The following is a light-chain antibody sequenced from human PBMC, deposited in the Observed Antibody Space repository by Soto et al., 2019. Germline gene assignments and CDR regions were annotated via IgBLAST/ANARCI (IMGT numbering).Light chain of an antibody. CDR1: SSNIGAGYD. J-gene: IGLJ3*02. V-gene: IGLV1-40*01. CDR3: QSYDSSLSAWV. Sequence: QSVLTQPPSVSGAPGQRVTLSCTGTSSNIGAGYDVHWYQQLPGTAPKLLIYGNSNRPSGVPDRFSGSKSGTSASLAITGLQAGDEAGYYCQSYDSSLSAWVFGGGTKLTVL. CDR2: GNS.